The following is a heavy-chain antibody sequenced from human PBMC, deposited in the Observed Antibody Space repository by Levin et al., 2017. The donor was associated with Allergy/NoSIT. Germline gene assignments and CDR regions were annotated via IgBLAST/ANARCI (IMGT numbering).Heavy chain of an antibody. J-gene: IGHJ6*02. CDR3: ARYRFGYSGSYQGHYYYGMDV. Sequence: SETLSLTCTVSGGSISSYYWSWIRQPPGKGLEWIGYIYNSVSTNYNPSLKSRVSMSADTSKNQFSLKLSSVTAADTAVYYCARYRFGYSGSYQGHYYYGMDVWGQGTTVTVSS. CDR2: IYNSVST. CDR1: GGSISSYY. D-gene: IGHD1-26*01. V-gene: IGHV4-59*01.